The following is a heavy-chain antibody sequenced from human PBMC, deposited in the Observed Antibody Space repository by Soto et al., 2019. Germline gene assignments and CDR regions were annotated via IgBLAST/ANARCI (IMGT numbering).Heavy chain of an antibody. V-gene: IGHV3-30*03. Sequence: PGGSLRLSCAASGFTFSTYGMHWVRQAPGKGLEWVAVISLDGTNKYYADSVKGRFTISRDNSKNTLYLQKNSLRCEDTAFYYCASGKNYGGNFFDPWGQGTLVTVSS. CDR3: ASGKNYGGNFFDP. D-gene: IGHD4-17*01. CDR2: ISLDGTNK. CDR1: GFTFSTYG. J-gene: IGHJ5*02.